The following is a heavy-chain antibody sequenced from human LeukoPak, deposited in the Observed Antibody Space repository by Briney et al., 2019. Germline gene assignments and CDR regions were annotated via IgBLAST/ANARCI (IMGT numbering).Heavy chain of an antibody. CDR2: MYYSGGT. D-gene: IGHD7-27*01. Sequence: SETLSLTCTVSGASISGYYWSWIRQPPGKGLEWIGHMYYSGGTTYNPSLKSRVSISLDTSKKHFSLKLSSVTAADTAVYYCAGTGLFFDYWSQGTLVTVSS. V-gene: IGHV4-59*01. J-gene: IGHJ4*02. CDR1: GASISGYY. CDR3: AGTGLFFDY.